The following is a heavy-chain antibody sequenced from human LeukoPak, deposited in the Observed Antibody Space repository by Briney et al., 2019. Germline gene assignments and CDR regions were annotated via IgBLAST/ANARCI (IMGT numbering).Heavy chain of an antibody. Sequence: GGSLRLSCAASGFTFSSYAMSWVRQAPGKGLEWVSVISGSGGSTYYADSVKGRFTISRDNSKNTLYLQMSTLRAEDTAVYYCAKERAPRVTTGGFDYWGQGTLVTVSS. CDR1: GFTFSSYA. V-gene: IGHV3-23*01. CDR2: ISGSGGST. CDR3: AKERAPRVTTGGFDY. J-gene: IGHJ4*02. D-gene: IGHD4-17*01.